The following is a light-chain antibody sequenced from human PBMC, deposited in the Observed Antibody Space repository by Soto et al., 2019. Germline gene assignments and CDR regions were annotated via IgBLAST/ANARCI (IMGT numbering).Light chain of an antibody. CDR3: QQYDNLLAPT. V-gene: IGKV1-33*01. J-gene: IGKJ4*01. Sequence: DIQMTQSPSSLSASVGDRVTITCQASQDINSYLNWFQQKPGEAPKLLIFDASNLQTGVPSRFSGSGSGTDFTFTISGLQPEDFATYFCQQYDNLLAPTFGGGTKVDI. CDR2: DAS. CDR1: QDINSY.